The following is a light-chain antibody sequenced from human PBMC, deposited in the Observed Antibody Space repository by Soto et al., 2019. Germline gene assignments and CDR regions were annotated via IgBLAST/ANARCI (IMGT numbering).Light chain of an antibody. Sequence: DIQMTQSPSSVSASVGDRVTITCRASQALSNYLAWYQQKPGKAPKLLIYKASTLKSGVPSRFSGSGSGTEFTLTISSLQPDDFATYYCQHYNSYSEAFGQGTKVDIK. CDR2: KAS. CDR3: QHYNSYSEA. V-gene: IGKV1-5*03. CDR1: QALSNY. J-gene: IGKJ1*01.